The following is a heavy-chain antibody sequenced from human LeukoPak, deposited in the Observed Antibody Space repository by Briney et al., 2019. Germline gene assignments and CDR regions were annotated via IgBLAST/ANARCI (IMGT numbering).Heavy chain of an antibody. CDR2: ISGSSTYI. CDR3: GRGPQQLVYSLHY. J-gene: IGHJ4*02. D-gene: IGHD6-13*01. V-gene: IGHV3-21*01. Sequence: GGSLRLSCAASGFTFSSYSMNWVRQAPGKGLEWVSSISGSSTYIYYADSVKGRFTISRDNAKNSLYLQMNSLRAEDTAVYYCGRGPQQLVYSLHYWGQGTLVTVSP. CDR1: GFTFSSYS.